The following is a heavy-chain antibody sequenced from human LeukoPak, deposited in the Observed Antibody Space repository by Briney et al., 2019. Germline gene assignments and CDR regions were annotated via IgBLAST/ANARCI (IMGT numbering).Heavy chain of an antibody. CDR1: DGSLSGYY. D-gene: IGHD1-26*01. J-gene: IGHJ4*02. Sequence: SETLSLTCAVYDGSLSGYYWGWIRQPPGKGLEWIGEINHSGSTNYNPSLKSRVSISIDTSKNQFSLNLTSVTAADTAVYYCASRGRWGQGTLVTVSS. V-gene: IGHV4-34*01. CDR3: ASRGR. CDR2: INHSGST.